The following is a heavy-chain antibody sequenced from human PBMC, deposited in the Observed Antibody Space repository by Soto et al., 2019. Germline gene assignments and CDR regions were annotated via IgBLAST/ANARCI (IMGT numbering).Heavy chain of an antibody. V-gene: IGHV3-23*01. Sequence: EVHLLESGGGLVQPGGSLRLSCAASGFTFSRYAMSWVRQAPGKGLEWVSAISGSAATTFYADSVKGRFTVSRDNSKNTLYLQMNSLRAEDTAVYYCARWPRACSGYSSDYYVAGWGKGTTVTVSS. D-gene: IGHD3-22*01. CDR2: ISGSAATT. CDR3: ARWPRACSGYSSDYYVAG. CDR1: GFTFSRYA. J-gene: IGHJ6*03.